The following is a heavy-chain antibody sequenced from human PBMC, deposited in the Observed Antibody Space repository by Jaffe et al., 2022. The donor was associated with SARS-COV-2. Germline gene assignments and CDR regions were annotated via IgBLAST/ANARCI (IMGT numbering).Heavy chain of an antibody. CDR1: GGSISSGSYY. CDR3: ASGYYDSSGSLPFDY. CDR2: IYTSGST. D-gene: IGHD3-22*01. V-gene: IGHV4-61*02. J-gene: IGHJ4*02. Sequence: QVQLQESGPGLVKPSQTLSLTCTVSGGSISSGSYYWSWIRQPAGKGLEWIGRIYTSGSTNYNPSLKSRVTISVDTSKNQFSLKLSSVTAADTAVYYCASGYYDSSGSLPFDYWGQGTLVTVSS.